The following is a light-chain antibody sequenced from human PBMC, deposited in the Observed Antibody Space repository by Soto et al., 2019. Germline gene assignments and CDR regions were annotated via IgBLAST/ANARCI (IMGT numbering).Light chain of an antibody. CDR1: QGISNY. CDR3: QNYNTAPRT. CDR2: AAS. Sequence: DIQMTQSPSSLSASVGDRVTITCRASQGISNYLAWYQQQPGRVPKLLISAASTLQSGVPSRFSGRGSGTDFTLTISSLQPEDAATYYCQNYNTAPRTFGQGPKVDIK. V-gene: IGKV1-27*01. J-gene: IGKJ1*01.